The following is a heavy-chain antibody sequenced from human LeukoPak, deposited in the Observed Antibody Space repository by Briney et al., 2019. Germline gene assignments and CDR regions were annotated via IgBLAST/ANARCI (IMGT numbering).Heavy chain of an antibody. CDR2: ITYSGST. Sequence: PSETLSLTCTVSGGPISSYYWSWIWQPPGKGLEWIGYITYSGSTNYNPSLESRVTISLDTSKNQFSLKLTSVTAADTAVYYCARDRGSSGNNYYFDYWGQGTLVTASS. D-gene: IGHD6-19*01. CDR3: ARDRGSSGNNYYFDY. J-gene: IGHJ4*02. CDR1: GGPISSYY. V-gene: IGHV4-59*01.